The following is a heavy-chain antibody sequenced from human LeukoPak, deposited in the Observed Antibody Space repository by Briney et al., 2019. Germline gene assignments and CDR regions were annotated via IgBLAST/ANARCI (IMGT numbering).Heavy chain of an antibody. CDR2: IDSDGGGT. CDR1: GFIFSRYW. Sequence: GGSLRLSCEVSGFIFSRYWMHWVRQAPGKGLVWVSRIDSDGGGTSYADYVKGRFTMSRDNAKNTLYLQMNSLRAEDTAVYYCARGQGWDLGVAPNVDNWGQGTLVTVSS. CDR3: ARGQGWDLGVAPNVDN. J-gene: IGHJ4*02. D-gene: IGHD1-26*01. V-gene: IGHV3-74*01.